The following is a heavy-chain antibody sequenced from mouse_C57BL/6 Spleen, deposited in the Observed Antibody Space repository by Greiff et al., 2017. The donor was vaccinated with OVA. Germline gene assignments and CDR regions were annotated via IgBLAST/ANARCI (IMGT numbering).Heavy chain of an antibody. V-gene: IGHV5-6*01. CDR2: ISSGGSYT. D-gene: IGHD1-3*01. CDR3: ARVYHQTQAMDD. Sequence: EVQLQESGGDLVKPGGSLKLSCAASGFTFSSYGMSWVSQTPDKRLEWVATISSGGSYTYYPDSVKGRFTISRDNAKNTLYLQKSSLKAEDTAMYYGARVYHQTQAMDDWGQGTSVTVSS. CDR1: GFTFSSYG. J-gene: IGHJ4*01.